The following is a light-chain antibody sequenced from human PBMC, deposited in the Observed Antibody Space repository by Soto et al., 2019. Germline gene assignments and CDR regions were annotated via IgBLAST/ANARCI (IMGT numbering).Light chain of an antibody. Sequence: EIVLTQSPGTLSLSPGERATLSYRASRSVSSSYLAWYQQKPGQAPRLLIFGASTRATGIPDRFSGSGSGTDFTLTISRLEPEDFAVYYCQQYGSSPALFTFGPGTKVDIK. V-gene: IGKV3-20*01. CDR3: QQYGSSPALFT. J-gene: IGKJ3*01. CDR2: GAS. CDR1: RSVSSSY.